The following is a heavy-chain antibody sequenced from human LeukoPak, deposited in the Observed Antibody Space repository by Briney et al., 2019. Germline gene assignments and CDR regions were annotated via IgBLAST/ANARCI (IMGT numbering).Heavy chain of an antibody. CDR3: ARHGGDYGDYYFDY. CDR2: IYYSVST. Sequence: SETLSLTCTVSGGSISSSSYSWSWIRQPPGKGLERIGTIYYSVSTHYNPSLKSRVTISVDTSKNQFSLKLSSVTAADTAVYYCARHGGDYGDYYFDYWGQGTLVTVSS. V-gene: IGHV4-39*01. D-gene: IGHD4-17*01. J-gene: IGHJ4*02. CDR1: GGSISSSSYS.